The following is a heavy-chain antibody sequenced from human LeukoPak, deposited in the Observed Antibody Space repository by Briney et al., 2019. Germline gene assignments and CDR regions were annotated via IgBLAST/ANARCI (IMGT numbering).Heavy chain of an antibody. D-gene: IGHD3-22*01. CDR3: ATTSKDSSVGGDAFDI. CDR2: FYPEDGET. CDR1: GYTLTELS. J-gene: IGHJ3*02. V-gene: IGHV1-24*01. Sequence: ASVKVSCKFSGYTLTELSIHWVRQAPGKGLEWMGGFYPEDGETIYAQKFQGRVTMTEDTSTDTAYMELSSLSSEDTAVYYCATTSKDSSVGGDAFDIWGQGTMVTVSS.